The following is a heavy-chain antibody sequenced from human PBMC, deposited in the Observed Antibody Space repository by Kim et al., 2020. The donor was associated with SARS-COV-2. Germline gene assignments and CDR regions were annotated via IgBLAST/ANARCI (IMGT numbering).Heavy chain of an antibody. CDR1: GFTFRNYW. CDR2: RKQDGSET. CDR3: ARVSNRCSYLKY. V-gene: IGHV3-7*01. Sequence: GGSLRLSCAASGFTFRNYWMSWVRQAPGKGLEWVANRKQDGSETYYVDSVKGRFTISRDNAKNSLYLQLNSLTAEDTAVYYCARVSNRCSYLKYWGQGTLVTVSS. D-gene: IGHD2-15*01. J-gene: IGHJ4*02.